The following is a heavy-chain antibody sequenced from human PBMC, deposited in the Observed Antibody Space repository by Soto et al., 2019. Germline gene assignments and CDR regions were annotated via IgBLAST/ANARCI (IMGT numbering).Heavy chain of an antibody. V-gene: IGHV3-72*01. D-gene: IGHD6-13*01. CDR3: ARGEATAGHQFHYGMDV. CDR2: SRNKAKSYTT. Sequence: EVQLVESGGGLVQPGGSLRLSCAGSEFTVSDHYIDWVRQAPGKGLEWLGRSRNKAKSYTTEYAASVKGRFTISRDDSKNSLYLQMNSLNTDDTAVYYCARGEATAGHQFHYGMDVWGQGTTVTVSS. CDR1: EFTVSDHY. J-gene: IGHJ6*02.